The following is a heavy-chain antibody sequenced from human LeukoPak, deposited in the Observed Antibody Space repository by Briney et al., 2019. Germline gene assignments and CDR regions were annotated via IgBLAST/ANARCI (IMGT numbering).Heavy chain of an antibody. D-gene: IGHD3-22*01. CDR3: ARPAPVYDSSGYYFSYAFDI. Sequence: SSETLSLPCTVSGGSINSYYWSWIRQPPGKGLEWIGYIYYSGSTNYNPSLKSRVTISVDTSKNQFSLKLSSVTAADTAVYYCARPAPVYDSSGYYFSYAFDIWGQGTMVTVSS. CDR1: GGSINSYY. CDR2: IYYSGST. J-gene: IGHJ3*02. V-gene: IGHV4-59*08.